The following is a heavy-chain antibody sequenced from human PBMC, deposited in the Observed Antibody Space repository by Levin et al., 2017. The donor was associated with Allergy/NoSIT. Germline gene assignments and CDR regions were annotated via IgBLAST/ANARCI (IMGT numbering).Heavy chain of an antibody. CDR3: ARERITMVRGVSKGYGMDV. CDR1: GYTFTSYA. CDR2: INAGNGNT. J-gene: IGHJ6*02. D-gene: IGHD3-10*01. Sequence: ASVKVSCKASGYTFTSYAMHWVRQAPGQRLEWMGWINAGNGNTKYSQKFQGRVTITRDTSASTAYMELSSLRSEDTAVYYCARERITMVRGVSKGYGMDVWGQGTTVTVSS. V-gene: IGHV1-3*01.